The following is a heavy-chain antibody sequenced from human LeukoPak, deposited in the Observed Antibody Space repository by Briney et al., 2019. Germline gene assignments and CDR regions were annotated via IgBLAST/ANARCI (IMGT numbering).Heavy chain of an antibody. CDR2: ISSSSSYI. D-gene: IGHD1-26*01. Sequence: GGSLRLSCAASGFTFSSYSMNWVRQAPGKGLEWVSSISSSSSYIYYADSVKGRFTISRDNAKNSLYLQMNSLRAEDTAVYYCTRATGSFYGLGYWGQGTLVTVSS. V-gene: IGHV3-21*01. CDR1: GFTFSSYS. CDR3: TRATGSFYGLGY. J-gene: IGHJ4*02.